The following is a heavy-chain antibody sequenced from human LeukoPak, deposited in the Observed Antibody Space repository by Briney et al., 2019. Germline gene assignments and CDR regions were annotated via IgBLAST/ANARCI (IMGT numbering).Heavy chain of an antibody. CDR3: ARFRRYCSSTSCYEGYYYYMDV. J-gene: IGHJ6*03. CDR1: GFLFSKYW. D-gene: IGHD2-2*01. Sequence: GGSLRLSCAASGFLFSKYWMTWVRQAPGKGLEWVSYISSSSSTIYYADSVKGRFTISRDNAKNSLYLQMNSLRAEDTAVYYCARFRRYCSSTSCYEGYYYYMDVWGKGTTVTVSS. CDR2: ISSSSSTI. V-gene: IGHV3-48*01.